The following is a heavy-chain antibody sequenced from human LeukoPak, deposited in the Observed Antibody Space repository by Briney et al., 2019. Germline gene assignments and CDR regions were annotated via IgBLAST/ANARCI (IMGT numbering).Heavy chain of an antibody. J-gene: IGHJ4*02. V-gene: IGHV3-48*03. CDR3: ARNNYYYESSGYFRHDV. CDR1: GFTFSSYE. D-gene: IGHD3-22*01. CDR2: ISSSGSSI. Sequence: PGGSLRLSCAASGFTFSSYEMTWVRQAPGKGLEWVSYISSSGSSIYYVDSVKGRFAISRDNAKNSLYLQMDSLRAEDTAVYYCARNNYYYESSGYFRHDVWGQGTLVTVSS.